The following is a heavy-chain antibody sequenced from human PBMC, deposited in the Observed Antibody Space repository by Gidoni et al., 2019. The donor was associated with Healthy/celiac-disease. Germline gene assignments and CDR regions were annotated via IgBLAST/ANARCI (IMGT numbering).Heavy chain of an antibody. Sequence: QVQLQQWGAGLLKPSETLSLTCAVYGGSFRGYYWSWIRQPPGKGLEWIGEINHSGSTNYNPALKSRVTISVDTSKNQFSLKLSSVTAADTAVYYCAREGTYGDYESDAFDIWGQGTMVTVSS. D-gene: IGHD4-17*01. J-gene: IGHJ3*02. CDR1: GGSFRGYY. CDR2: INHSGST. CDR3: AREGTYGDYESDAFDI. V-gene: IGHV4-34*01.